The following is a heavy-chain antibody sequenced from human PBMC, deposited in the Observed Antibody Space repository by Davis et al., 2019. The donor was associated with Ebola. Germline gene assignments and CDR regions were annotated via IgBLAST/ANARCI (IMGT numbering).Heavy chain of an antibody. Sequence: GESLKISCAASGFTFNRHGMHWVRQAPGKGLEWMTFISYDGSNKYYADSVKGRFTISRDNFRNTLDLQMNSLRAEDTAVYYCAKDSTGSSLSHPADYWGQGTLVTVSS. CDR3: AKDSTGSSLSHPADY. CDR2: ISYDGSNK. J-gene: IGHJ4*02. D-gene: IGHD1-26*01. CDR1: GFTFNRHG. V-gene: IGHV3-30*18.